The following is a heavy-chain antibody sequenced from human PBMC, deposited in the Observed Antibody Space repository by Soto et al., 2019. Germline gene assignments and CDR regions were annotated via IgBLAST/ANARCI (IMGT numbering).Heavy chain of an antibody. Sequence: EVQLVESGGGLVQPGGSLRLSCAASGFTFRSYWMSWVRRAPGKGLEWVANIKDDGSDKYYVDSVKGRFTISRDNAKNSLYLQMNSLRVEDTAVYYCARSSPLGPPGSWGQGTLVTVSA. J-gene: IGHJ5*02. CDR3: ARSSPLGPPGS. V-gene: IGHV3-7*01. CDR1: GFTFRSYW. CDR2: IKDDGSDK.